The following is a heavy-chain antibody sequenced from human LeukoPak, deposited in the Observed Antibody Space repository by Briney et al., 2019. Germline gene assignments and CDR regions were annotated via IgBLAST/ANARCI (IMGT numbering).Heavy chain of an antibody. CDR1: GFTFSDYY. V-gene: IGHV3-11*01. CDR2: ISSSNDNI. D-gene: IGHD3-9*01. Sequence: KPGGSLRLSCAASGFTFSDYYMSWTRQAPGKGLEWVSYISSSNDNIYYADSVKGRFTISRDNAKNSLYLQMNNLRAEDTAVYYCARQTGNLGYWGQGTLVTVSS. J-gene: IGHJ4*02. CDR3: ARQTGNLGY.